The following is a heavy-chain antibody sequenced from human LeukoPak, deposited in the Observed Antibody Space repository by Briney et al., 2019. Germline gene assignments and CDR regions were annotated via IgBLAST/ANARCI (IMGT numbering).Heavy chain of an antibody. CDR3: ARVSCSGGSCYERAYYYYYYMDV. CDR2: IYTSGST. Sequence: SQTLSLTCTVSGGSISSGSYYWSWIRQPAGKGLEWIGRIYTSGSTNYNPSLKIRVTISVDTSKNQFSMKLSSVTAADTAVYYCARVSCSGGSCYERAYYYYYYMDVWGKGTTVTISS. CDR1: GGSISSGSYY. D-gene: IGHD2-15*01. V-gene: IGHV4-61*02. J-gene: IGHJ6*03.